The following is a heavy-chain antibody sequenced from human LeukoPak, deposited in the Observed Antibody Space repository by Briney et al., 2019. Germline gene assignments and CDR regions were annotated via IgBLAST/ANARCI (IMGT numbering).Heavy chain of an antibody. CDR2: ISGSGGST. CDR3: AREVHYYDSSGRYYYGMDV. J-gene: IGHJ6*02. V-gene: IGHV3-23*01. Sequence: GGSLRLSCAASGFTFSSYAMSWVRQAPGKGLEWVSAISGSGGSTYYADSVKGRFTISRDNAKNSLYLQMNSLRAEDTAVYYCAREVHYYDSSGRYYYGMDVWGQGTTVTVSS. D-gene: IGHD3-22*01. CDR1: GFTFSSYA.